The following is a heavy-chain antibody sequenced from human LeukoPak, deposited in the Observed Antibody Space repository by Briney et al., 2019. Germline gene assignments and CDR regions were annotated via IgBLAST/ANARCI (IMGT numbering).Heavy chain of an antibody. Sequence: GGSLRLSCAASGFTFSSDAMSWVRQAPGKGLEWVSGISGSGGNTYHADSVKGRFTVSRDNSKNTLYLQMNSLRAEDTAVYYCAKAREYYYDSSGDDAFDIWGQGTMVTVSS. D-gene: IGHD3-22*01. J-gene: IGHJ3*02. CDR3: AKAREYYYDSSGDDAFDI. V-gene: IGHV3-23*01. CDR2: ISGSGGNT. CDR1: GFTFSSDA.